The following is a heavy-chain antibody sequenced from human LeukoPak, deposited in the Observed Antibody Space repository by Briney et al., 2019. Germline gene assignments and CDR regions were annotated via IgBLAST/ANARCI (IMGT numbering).Heavy chain of an antibody. CDR2: IYYSGST. V-gene: IGHV4-39*01. Sequence: SETLSLTCAVYGGSFSGYYWGWIRQPPGKGLEWIGSIYYSGSTYYNPSLKSRVTISVDTSKHQFSLKLSSVTAADTAVYYCARQTYYGSGSSDAFDIWGQGTMVTVSS. D-gene: IGHD3-10*01. CDR1: GGSFSGYY. CDR3: ARQTYYGSGSSDAFDI. J-gene: IGHJ3*02.